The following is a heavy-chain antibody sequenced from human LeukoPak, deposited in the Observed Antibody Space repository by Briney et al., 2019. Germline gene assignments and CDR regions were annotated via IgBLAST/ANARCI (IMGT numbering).Heavy chain of an antibody. D-gene: IGHD4-17*01. V-gene: IGHV3-74*01. CDR1: GFTFDDYG. J-gene: IGHJ3*01. Sequence: GGSLRLSRAASGFTFDDYGMSWVRQAPGKGLVWVSRINSDGSSTNYAESVRGRFTISRDNAKNTVSLHMNSLRVEDTAMYYCARPYYGYASYGAFDLWGRGTMVTVSS. CDR2: INSDGSST. CDR3: ARPYYGYASYGAFDL.